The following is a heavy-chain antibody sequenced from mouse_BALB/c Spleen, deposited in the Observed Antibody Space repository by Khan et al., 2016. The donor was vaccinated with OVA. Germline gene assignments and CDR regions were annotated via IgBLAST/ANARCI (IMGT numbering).Heavy chain of an antibody. V-gene: IGHV5-17*02. CDR1: GFTFSSYG. D-gene: IGHD1-1*01. CDR3: ATSYYSGYYFDY. CDR2: ISGDSNTI. Sequence: EVQLVESGGGLVQPGGSRKLSCAASGFTFSSYGMHWVRQAPEKGLEWVAYISGDSNTIYYADTVKGRFTISRDNPKNTLCLQMNSRMSEDTAVYYYATSYYSGYYFDYWGPGTTLTVSS. J-gene: IGHJ2*01.